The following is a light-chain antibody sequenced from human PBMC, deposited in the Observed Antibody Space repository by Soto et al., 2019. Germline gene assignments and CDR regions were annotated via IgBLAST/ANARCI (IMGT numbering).Light chain of an antibody. CDR1: QYIRKY. CDR2: FAS. Sequence: DIQMTESPSTLSASVGDRVTITCRACQYIRKYLNWYQQKPGKAPKLLIDFASSLQSGVPSRFSGSGSGTDFTLTITSLQPADFATYYCQQTYNTPLTFGGGTKVDI. V-gene: IGKV1-39*01. CDR3: QQTYNTPLT. J-gene: IGKJ4*01.